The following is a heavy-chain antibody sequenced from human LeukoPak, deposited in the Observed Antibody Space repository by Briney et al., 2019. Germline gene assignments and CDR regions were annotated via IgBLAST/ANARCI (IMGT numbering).Heavy chain of an antibody. Sequence: SETLSLTCAVSGGSISSGNWWSWVRQPPGKGLEWIGEIYHSGNTNYNPSLKSRVTISVDWSKNHFSLKLSSVTAADTAVYYRAREGDYDILTGYYFIDSWGQGTLVTVSS. CDR2: IYHSGNT. CDR1: GGSISSGNW. V-gene: IGHV4-4*02. D-gene: IGHD3-9*01. CDR3: AREGDYDILTGYYFIDS. J-gene: IGHJ4*02.